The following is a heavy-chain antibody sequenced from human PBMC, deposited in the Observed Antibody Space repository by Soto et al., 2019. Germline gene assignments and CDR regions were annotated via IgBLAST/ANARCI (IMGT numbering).Heavy chain of an antibody. CDR2: IYYSGST. V-gene: IGHV4-30-4*01. Sequence: SETLSLTCTVSGGSISSVDYYWSWIRQPPGKGLEWIGYIYYSGSTHYNPSLKSRLTMSVDTSKDQFSLKMSSVTAADTAVYYCSRYYYGSGSYFDPWGQGTMVTVSS. D-gene: IGHD3-10*01. J-gene: IGHJ4*02. CDR1: GGSISSVDYY. CDR3: SRYYYGSGSYFDP.